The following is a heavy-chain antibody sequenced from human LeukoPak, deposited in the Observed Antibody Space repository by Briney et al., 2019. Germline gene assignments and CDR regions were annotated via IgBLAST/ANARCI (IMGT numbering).Heavy chain of an antibody. V-gene: IGHV4-59*08. Sequence: SESLSLTCTVSGGSISNYYWSWIRQSPGKGLEWIAYIYNSGSTNYNPSLKSRVTISVDTSKNQFSLKLSSVTAADTAVYYCARREVTTSWYFDLWGRGTLVTVSS. CDR1: GGSISNYY. CDR3: ARREVTTSWYFDL. J-gene: IGHJ2*01. D-gene: IGHD4-17*01. CDR2: IYNSGST.